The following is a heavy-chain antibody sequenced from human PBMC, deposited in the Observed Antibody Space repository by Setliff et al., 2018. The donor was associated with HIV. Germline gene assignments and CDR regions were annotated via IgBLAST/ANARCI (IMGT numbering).Heavy chain of an antibody. D-gene: IGHD3-10*01. J-gene: IGHJ4*02. CDR2: IYSNGRT. Sequence: SETLSLTCTVSGGSITSGSYYWSWIRQPAGKGLEWIGRIYSNGRTTHNPSLKSRVTISRDTSENQFSLRLSSVTAADTAVYYCARGSYTVRIDYWGQGTRVTVSA. CDR3: ARGSYTVRIDY. CDR1: GGSITSGSYY. V-gene: IGHV4-61*02.